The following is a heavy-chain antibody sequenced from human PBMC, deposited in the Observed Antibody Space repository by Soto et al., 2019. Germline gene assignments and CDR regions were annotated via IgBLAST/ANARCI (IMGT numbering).Heavy chain of an antibody. J-gene: IGHJ4*02. Sequence: EVQLLESGGGLVQPGGSLRLSCAASGFTFTSYAMSWVRQAPGKGLEWVSTISVNGGSTYYADSVKGRFTISRDNSKNTVSLQMYSLRAEDTAVYYCAKCYSNYPPFDYWGQGTLVTVFS. D-gene: IGHD4-4*01. CDR3: AKCYSNYPPFDY. V-gene: IGHV3-23*01. CDR1: GFTFTSYA. CDR2: ISVNGGST.